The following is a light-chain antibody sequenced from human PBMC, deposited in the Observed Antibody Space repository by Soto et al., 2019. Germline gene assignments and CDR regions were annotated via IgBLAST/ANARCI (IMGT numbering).Light chain of an antibody. V-gene: IGLV2-11*01. J-gene: IGLJ7*01. CDR3: CSYAGSSTSFV. Sequence: QSALTQPRSVSGSPGQSVTISCTGTSRDVGAYNYVSWYRQHPGKAPQLIIFDVTERPSGVPARFSGSKSGNTASLTISGLQADDEADYYCCSYAGSSTSFVFGGGTKPTVL. CDR1: SRDVGAYNY. CDR2: DVT.